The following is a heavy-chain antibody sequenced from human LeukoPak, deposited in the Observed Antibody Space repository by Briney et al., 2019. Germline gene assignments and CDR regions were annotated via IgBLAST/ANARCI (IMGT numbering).Heavy chain of an antibody. Sequence: SGPALLQPTRTLTLTYTFSGFSLRTSGMCVGWIRQPPGKALEWLPLIDWDDDKYYSTSLKTRLTISKDTSKNQVVLTMTNMDPVDTATYYCARNPSGWYPYYFDYWGQGTLVTVSS. CDR1: GFSLRTSGMC. J-gene: IGHJ4*02. V-gene: IGHV2-70*01. CDR3: ARNPSGWYPYYFDY. CDR2: IDWDDDK. D-gene: IGHD6-19*01.